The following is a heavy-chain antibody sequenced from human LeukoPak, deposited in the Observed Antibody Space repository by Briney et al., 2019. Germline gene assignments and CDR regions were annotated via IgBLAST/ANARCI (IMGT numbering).Heavy chain of an antibody. J-gene: IGHJ4*02. V-gene: IGHV6-1*01. D-gene: IGHD6-19*01. CDR2: TYYKSAWYN. CDR1: GDSVSRDSIA. Sequence: SQTLSLTCAISGDSVSRDSIAWNWIRQSPSRGLEWLGRTYYKSAWYNDYAVHMKSRITISPDTSKNQSSLQLNSVTPDDTAVYYCARGTGWPHFDYWGQGILVTVSS. CDR3: ARGTGWPHFDY.